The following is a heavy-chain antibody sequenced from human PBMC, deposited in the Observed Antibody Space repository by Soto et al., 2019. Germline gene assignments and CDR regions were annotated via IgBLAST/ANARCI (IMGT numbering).Heavy chain of an antibody. D-gene: IGHD4-17*01. CDR3: ARGPSYSDSYFDH. V-gene: IGHV3-30*03. CDR2: ISYDGNNK. Sequence: QVQLVESAGGAVQPGGSRRLSCAASEFTFSNYAMHWVRQAPGKGLQWLAVISYDGNNKYYADSVEGRFTISRDNSKNTVYLQMNSLRLEDTAVYYCARGPSYSDSYFDHWGQGTLVTVSS. CDR1: EFTFSNYA. J-gene: IGHJ4*02.